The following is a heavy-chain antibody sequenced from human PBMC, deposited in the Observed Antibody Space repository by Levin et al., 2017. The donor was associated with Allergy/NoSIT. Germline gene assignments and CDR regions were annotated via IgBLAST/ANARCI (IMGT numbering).Heavy chain of an antibody. D-gene: IGHD2-2*01. Sequence: SCAASGFTFSSYWMHWVRQAPGKGLVWVSRINSDGSSTSYADSVKGRFTISRDNAKNTLYLQMNSLRAEDTAVYYCARVADCSSTSCYARYMDGWGKGTTVTVS. CDR1: GFTFSSYW. CDR3: ARVADCSSTSCYARYMDG. V-gene: IGHV3-74*01. CDR2: INSDGSST. J-gene: IGHJ6*03.